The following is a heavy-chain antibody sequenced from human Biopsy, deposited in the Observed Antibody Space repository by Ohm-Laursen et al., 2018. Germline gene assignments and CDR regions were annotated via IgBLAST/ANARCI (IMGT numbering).Heavy chain of an antibody. CDR1: GVTLSGYS. Sequence: GSLRLSCAAPGVTLSGYSMNWVRQAPGKGLEWVSTISSSSDNIYYVDSVKGRFTTSRDNAKNSLYLQMNSLRAEDTAVYYCARSRGSSGIATIYYYGMDVWGQGTTVTVSS. CDR3: ARSRGSSGIATIYYYGMDV. J-gene: IGHJ6*02. D-gene: IGHD3-10*01. CDR2: ISSSSDNI. V-gene: IGHV3-21*01.